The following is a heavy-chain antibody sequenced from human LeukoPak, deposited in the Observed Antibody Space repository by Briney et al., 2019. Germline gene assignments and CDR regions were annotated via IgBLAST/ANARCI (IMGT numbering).Heavy chain of an antibody. V-gene: IGHV4-59*01. Sequence: SETLSLTCTVSGGSISGYYRSWIRQPPGKGLEWIAYIYYSGTTSYNPSLKSRVTISADTSKSQFSLKLSSVTAADTAVYYCARVNDSGSVLWGPGTVVTVSS. CDR2: IYYSGTT. CDR3: ARVNDSGSVL. CDR1: GGSISGYY. D-gene: IGHD5-12*01. J-gene: IGHJ3*01.